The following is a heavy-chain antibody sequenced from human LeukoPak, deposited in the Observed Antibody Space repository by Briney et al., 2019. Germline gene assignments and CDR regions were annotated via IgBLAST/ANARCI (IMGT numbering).Heavy chain of an antibody. CDR2: IDGDGRIT. CDR1: GFTFSSYW. Sequence: GGSLRLSCAASGFTFSSYWMHWVCQVPGQGLVWVSHIDGDGRITNYGDSVKGRFTISRDNAKNILYLQMNSLRAEDTAVYYCARDSPRTGPWGQGILVTVSS. V-gene: IGHV3-74*01. D-gene: IGHD1-1*01. CDR3: ARDSPRTGP. J-gene: IGHJ5*02.